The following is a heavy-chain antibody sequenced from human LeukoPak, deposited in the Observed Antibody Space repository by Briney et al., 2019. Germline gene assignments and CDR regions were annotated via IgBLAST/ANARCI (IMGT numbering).Heavy chain of an antibody. CDR1: GFTFGDYA. D-gene: IGHD5-12*01. V-gene: IGHV3-49*04. J-gene: IGHJ6*02. CDR3: TTYDPSNYYGMDV. Sequence: PGGSLRLSCTASGFTFGDYAMTWVRQAPGKGLEWVGFIRSKAHGGTTEFAASVKGRFTISRDDSKSIAYLQMNSLKTEDTAVYYCTTYDPSNYYGMDVWGQGTTVTVS. CDR2: IRSKAHGGTT.